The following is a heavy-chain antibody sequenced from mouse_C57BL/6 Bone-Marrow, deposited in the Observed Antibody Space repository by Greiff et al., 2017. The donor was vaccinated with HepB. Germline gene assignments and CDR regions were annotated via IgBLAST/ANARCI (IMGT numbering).Heavy chain of an antibody. V-gene: IGHV1-81*01. CDR2: IYPRSGNT. Sequence: VKLQQSGAELARPGASVKLSCKASGYTFTSYGISWVKQRTGQGLEWIGEIYPRSGNTYYNEKFKGKATLTADKSSSTAYMELRSLTSEDSAVYFCERGYYGARVAYWGQGTLVTVSA. J-gene: IGHJ3*01. CDR3: ERGYYGARVAY. D-gene: IGHD1-1*01. CDR1: GYTFTSYG.